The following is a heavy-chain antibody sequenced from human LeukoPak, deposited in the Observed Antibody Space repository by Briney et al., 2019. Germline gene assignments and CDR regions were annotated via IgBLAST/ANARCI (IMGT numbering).Heavy chain of an antibody. D-gene: IGHD3-3*01. CDR3: AKDYWEWLLYDAFDI. V-gene: IGHV3-30*02. CDR1: GFTFNNYA. Sequence: GGSLRLSCAASGFTFNNYAMSWVRHAPGKGLEWVAFIRYDGSNKYYADSVKGRFTISRDDSKNTLYLQMNSLRAEDTAVYYCAKDYWEWLLYDAFDIWGQGTMVTVSS. J-gene: IGHJ3*02. CDR2: IRYDGSNK.